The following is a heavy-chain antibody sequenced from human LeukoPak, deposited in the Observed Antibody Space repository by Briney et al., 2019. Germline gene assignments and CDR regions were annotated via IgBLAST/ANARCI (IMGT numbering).Heavy chain of an antibody. D-gene: IGHD5-18*01. CDR2: ISYDGSNK. V-gene: IGHV3-30*03. CDR3: ARVHRGYSYGRLDY. CDR1: GFXFSSYG. J-gene: IGHJ4*02. Sequence: GSLRLSCGASGFXFSSYGMHWVRQAPGKGLEWLAVISYDGSNKYYADSVKGRFTISRDNAKNSLYLEMNSLRDEDTAVYYCARVHRGYSYGRLDYWGQGTLVTVSS.